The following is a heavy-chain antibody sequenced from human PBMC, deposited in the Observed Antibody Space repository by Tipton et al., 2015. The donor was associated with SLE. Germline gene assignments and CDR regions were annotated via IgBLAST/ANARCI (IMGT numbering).Heavy chain of an antibody. D-gene: IGHD6-13*01. J-gene: IGHJ4*02. Sequence: GLVKPSQTLSLTCAAYGESFNGYFWTWIRQPPGKGLEWIAEIIHSGVTNYNPSLRSRVTISVDMSKNQVSLKLSSVTAADTAVYYCARVPYSSSWFDYWGQGTLVTVSS. CDR1: GESFNGYF. CDR2: IIHSGVT. V-gene: IGHV4-34*12. CDR3: ARVPYSSSWFDY.